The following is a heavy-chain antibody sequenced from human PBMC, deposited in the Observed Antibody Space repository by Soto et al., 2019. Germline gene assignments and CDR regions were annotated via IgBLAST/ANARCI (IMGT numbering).Heavy chain of an antibody. V-gene: IGHV5-51*01. D-gene: IGHD2-15*01. J-gene: IGHJ4*02. CDR3: ARIGSSYNRFDY. CDR1: GYTFASYS. Sequence: GESLKTSCEGSGYTFASYSIGWVRQMPGKGLEWMGIIYPDDSDTRYSPSFRGQVTISVDKSISRASLQWSSLKASDSAMYFCARIGSSYNRFDYWGRGTLVTVSS. CDR2: IYPDDSDT.